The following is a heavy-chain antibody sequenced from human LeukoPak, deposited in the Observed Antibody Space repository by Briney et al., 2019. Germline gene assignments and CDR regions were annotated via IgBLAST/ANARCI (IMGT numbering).Heavy chain of an antibody. CDR2: INPNSGGT. J-gene: IGHJ5*02. Sequence: ASVKVSCKASGYTFTGYYMHWVRQAPGQGLEWMGWINPNSGGTNYAQKFQGRVTMTRDTSISTAYMELSRLRSDDTAVYYCARDLVGATRTVALYHWGQGTLVTVSS. V-gene: IGHV1-2*02. CDR3: ARDLVGATRTVALYH. D-gene: IGHD1-26*01. CDR1: GYTFTGYY.